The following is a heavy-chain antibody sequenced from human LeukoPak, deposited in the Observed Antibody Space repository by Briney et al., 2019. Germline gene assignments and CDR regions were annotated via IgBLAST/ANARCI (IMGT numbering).Heavy chain of an antibody. J-gene: IGHJ3*02. CDR1: GGSISSYY. D-gene: IGHD3-3*02. CDR3: ARVLSRNDAFDI. V-gene: IGHV4-59*01. CDR2: IYYSGST. Sequence: SETLSLTCAVSGGSISSYYWSWIRQPPGKGLEWIGYIYYSGSTNYNPSLKSRVTISVDTSKNQFSLKLSSVTAADTAVYYCARVLSRNDAFDIWGQGTMVTVSS.